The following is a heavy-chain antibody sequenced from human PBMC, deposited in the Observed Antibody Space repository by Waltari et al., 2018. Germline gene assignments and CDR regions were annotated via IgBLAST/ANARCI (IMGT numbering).Heavy chain of an antibody. D-gene: IGHD2-21*01. J-gene: IGHJ4*02. V-gene: IGHV5-51*01. Sequence: EVQLVQSGAEVKQPGVSMKISCKGLGYRLSSYRIGWVCQMPGKGLEWLGVIWPGDSDTRYSPSFQGKVAISVDKSISTAYLQWSSLKASDTAMYFCARRQYCGGDCYQFDYWGQGTLVTVSS. CDR3: ARRQYCGGDCYQFDY. CDR2: IWPGDSDT. CDR1: GYRLSSYR.